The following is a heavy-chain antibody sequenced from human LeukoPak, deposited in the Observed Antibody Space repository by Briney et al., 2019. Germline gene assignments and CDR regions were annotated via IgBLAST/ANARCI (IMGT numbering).Heavy chain of an antibody. J-gene: IGHJ3*02. V-gene: IGHV4-34*01. CDR3: ARAPLYSSGWSRSAFDI. D-gene: IGHD6-19*01. Sequence: PSETLSLTCAVYGGSFSGYHWSWIRQPPGKGLEWIGEINHSGSTNYNPSLKSRVTISVDTSKNQFSLKLSSVTAADTAVYYCARAPLYSSGWSRSAFDIWGQGTMVTVSS. CDR1: GGSFSGYH. CDR2: INHSGST.